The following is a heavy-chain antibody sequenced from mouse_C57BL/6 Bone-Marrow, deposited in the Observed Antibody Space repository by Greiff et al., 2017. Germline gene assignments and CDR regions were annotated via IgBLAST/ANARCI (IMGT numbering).Heavy chain of an antibody. Sequence: VHLVESGAELARPGASVKMSCKASGYTFTSYTMHWVKQRPGQGLEWIGYINPSSGYTKYNQKFKDKATLTADKSSSTAYMQLSSLTSDDSAVYYCARSGPFAYWGQGTLVTVSA. CDR1: GYTFTSYT. CDR3: ARSGPFAY. J-gene: IGHJ3*01. D-gene: IGHD4-1*01. V-gene: IGHV1-4*01. CDR2: INPSSGYT.